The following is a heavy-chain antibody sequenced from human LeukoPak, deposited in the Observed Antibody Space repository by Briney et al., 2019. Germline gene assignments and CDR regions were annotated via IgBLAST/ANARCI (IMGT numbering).Heavy chain of an antibody. CDR2: IYYSGTT. V-gene: IGHV4-39*01. CDR1: GGSISSTSYY. Sequence: PSETLSLTCTVSGGSISSTSYYWGWIRQPPGKGLEWFGNIYYSGTTYYNPSLKSRFTISVDTSNNQFSLRLNSVTAADTAVYYCARRDIHDAFDIWGQGTMVTVSS. D-gene: IGHD5-18*01. CDR3: ARRDIHDAFDI. J-gene: IGHJ3*02.